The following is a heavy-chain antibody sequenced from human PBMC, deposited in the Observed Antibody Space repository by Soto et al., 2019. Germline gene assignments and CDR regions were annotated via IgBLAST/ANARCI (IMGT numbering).Heavy chain of an antibody. CDR3: AADDYLTGFSYKEIKWFDP. Sequence: SETLSLTCAVSSGSISSYYWSWIRQPPGKGLEWIGYIHYTGSTNSNPSLKSRVTISIEPSRNQFSLRLRSVTAADTAVYYCAADDYLTGFSYKEIKWFDPWGQGTLVTVSS. CDR2: IHYTGST. V-gene: IGHV4-59*03. J-gene: IGHJ5*02. D-gene: IGHD3-9*01. CDR1: SGSISSYY.